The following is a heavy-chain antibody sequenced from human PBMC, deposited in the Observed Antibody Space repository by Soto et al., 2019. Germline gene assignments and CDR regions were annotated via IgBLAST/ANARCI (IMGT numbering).Heavy chain of an antibody. Sequence: QITLKESGPTLVKPTQTLTLTCTFSGFSLSRSGVGVGWIRQPPGKALEWLALIYWDDEKSYSPSLKSRLTINKKISKNQVVLTMTTMDPVDTATYYCAHRRNSYYDIFTGYRKNWFDPWGQGALVTVSS. D-gene: IGHD3-9*01. CDR2: IYWDDEK. J-gene: IGHJ5*02. CDR1: GFSLSRSGVG. CDR3: AHRRNSYYDIFTGYRKNWFDP. V-gene: IGHV2-5*02.